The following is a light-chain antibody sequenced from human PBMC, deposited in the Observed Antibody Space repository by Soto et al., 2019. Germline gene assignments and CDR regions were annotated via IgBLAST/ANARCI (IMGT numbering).Light chain of an antibody. CDR1: QDIRNY. Sequence: DIQMTQSPSSLSASVGDRVTITCQASQDIRNYLNWYQQKPGKAPKLLIYDASNLETGVPSRFSASGSGTDFTFTISSLQPEDIAAYYCHQYDDLFITFGQGTRLEIE. CDR3: HQYDDLFIT. V-gene: IGKV1-33*01. J-gene: IGKJ5*01. CDR2: DAS.